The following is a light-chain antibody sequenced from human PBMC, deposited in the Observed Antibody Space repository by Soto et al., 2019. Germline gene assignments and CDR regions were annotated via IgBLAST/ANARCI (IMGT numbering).Light chain of an antibody. J-gene: IGKJ1*01. Sequence: DIVMTQSPDSLAVSLGERATINCKSSQSVLYSPNNKNYIAWYQQKPGQPPKLLFYWASTRESGVPDRFSGRGSGTDFTLTISSLQAEDVEVYFCHHYFPAQWTFGKGTKVNI. CDR1: QSVLYSPNNKNY. V-gene: IGKV4-1*01. CDR2: WAS. CDR3: HHYFPAQWT.